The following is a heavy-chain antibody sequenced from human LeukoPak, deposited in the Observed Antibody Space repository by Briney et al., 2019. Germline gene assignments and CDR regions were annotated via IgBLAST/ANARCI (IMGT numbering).Heavy chain of an antibody. D-gene: IGHD3-10*01. V-gene: IGHV4-31*03. J-gene: IGHJ6*02. CDR2: IYYSGST. CDR3: ARARWVTMVRGVPLYYYYYGMDV. CDR1: GGSISSGGYY. Sequence: SETLSLTCTVSGGSISSGGYYWSWIRQHPGKGLEWIGYIYYSGSTYYNPSLKSRVTISVDTSKNQFSLKLGSVTAADTAVYYCARARWVTMVRGVPLYYYYYGMDVWGQGTTVTVSS.